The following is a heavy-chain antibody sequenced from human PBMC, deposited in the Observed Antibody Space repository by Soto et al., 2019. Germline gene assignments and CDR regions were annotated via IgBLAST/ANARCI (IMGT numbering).Heavy chain of an antibody. D-gene: IGHD6-19*01. CDR1: GGSFSGYY. CDR3: AREFPTYSSGPNWFDP. Sequence: SETLSLTCAVYGGSFSGYYWSWIRQPPGKGLEWIGEINHSGSTNYNPSLKSRVTISVDTSKNQFSLKLGSVTAADTAVYYCAREFPTYSSGPNWFDPWGQGTLVTVSS. J-gene: IGHJ5*02. V-gene: IGHV4-34*01. CDR2: INHSGST.